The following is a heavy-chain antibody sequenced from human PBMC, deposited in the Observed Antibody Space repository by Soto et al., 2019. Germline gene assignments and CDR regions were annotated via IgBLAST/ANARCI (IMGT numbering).Heavy chain of an antibody. Sequence: ASVKVSCKASGYTLTTYDIGWVRQAPGQGLEWMGRISTYNGNTNYPQSLQGRLTMTTDTSTTTAYMELRSLRSDDTAVYYCARDPYHVLMVNAPNLYGMDVWGQGTTVTVSS. D-gene: IGHD2-8*01. CDR2: ISTYNGNT. CDR3: ARDPYHVLMVNAPNLYGMDV. J-gene: IGHJ6*02. CDR1: GYTLTTYD. V-gene: IGHV1-18*01.